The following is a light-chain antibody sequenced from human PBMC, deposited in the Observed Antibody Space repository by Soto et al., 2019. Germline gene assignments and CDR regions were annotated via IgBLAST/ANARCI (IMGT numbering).Light chain of an antibody. V-gene: IGKV3-20*01. CDR2: GAY. Sequence: EIVLTQSPGTLSLSPGERATLSCVASQSVSSSYLAWYQQKPGQAPRLLIYGAYTRATGIPARFSGSGSGTDFTLTISSLQSEDFAVYYCQQYKNGWTFGQGTKVDI. CDR3: QQYKNGWT. CDR1: QSVSSSY. J-gene: IGKJ1*01.